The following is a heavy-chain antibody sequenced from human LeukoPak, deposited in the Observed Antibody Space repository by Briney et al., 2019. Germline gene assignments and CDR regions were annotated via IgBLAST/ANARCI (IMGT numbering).Heavy chain of an antibody. V-gene: IGHV3-48*04. CDR3: ARDRAVANIGQLSPFHY. CDR1: GFTFSSYG. J-gene: IGHJ4*02. CDR2: ITTSGNSI. D-gene: IGHD6-19*01. Sequence: PGGSLRLSCAASGFTFSSYGMHWVHQAPGKGLEWLSFITTSGNSIYYADSVRGRFTISRDDAKNSLYLQINSLRAEDTAVYYCARDRAVANIGQLSPFHYCGQGTLVTVSS.